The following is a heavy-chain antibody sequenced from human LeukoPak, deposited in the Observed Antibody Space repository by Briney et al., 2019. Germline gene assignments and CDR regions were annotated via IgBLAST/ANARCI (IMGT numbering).Heavy chain of an antibody. CDR2: ISSSSSYI. V-gene: IGHV3-21*01. CDR3: ARIESNTYDSSDSDY. CDR1: GFTFSSNS. J-gene: IGHJ4*02. Sequence: GGSLRLSCTVSGFTFSSNSMSWVRQAPGKGLEWVSSISSSSSYIYYADSVKGRFTISRDNAKNSLYLQMNSLRAKDTAVYYCARIESNTYDSSDSDYWGQGTLVTVSS. D-gene: IGHD3-22*01.